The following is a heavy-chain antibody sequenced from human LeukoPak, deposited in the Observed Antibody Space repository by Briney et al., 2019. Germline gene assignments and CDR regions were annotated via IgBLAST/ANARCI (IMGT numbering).Heavy chain of an antibody. CDR3: ARMKDFQQLVVSGVDYYYYMDV. CDR1: GYTFTSYD. CDR2: MNPNSGNT. V-gene: IGHV1-18*01. J-gene: IGHJ6*03. Sequence: ASVKVSCKASGYTFTSYDINWVRQATGQGLEWMGWMNPNSGNTNYAQKLQGRVTMTTDTSTSTAYMELRSLRSDDTAVYYCARMKDFQQLVVSGVDYYYYMDVWGKGTTVTVSS. D-gene: IGHD6-6*01.